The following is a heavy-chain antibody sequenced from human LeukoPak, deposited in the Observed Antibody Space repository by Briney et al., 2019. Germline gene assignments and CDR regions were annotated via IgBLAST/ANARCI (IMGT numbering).Heavy chain of an antibody. CDR2: ISSGGNS. J-gene: IGHJ4*02. V-gene: IGHV4-34*01. CDR3: ARLRDYYDSLD. D-gene: IGHD3-22*01. Sequence: SETLSLTCAVYGGSFSGYYWTWIRQSPGKGLEWIGEISSGGNSNENPSLKSRVTISIDTSRNQFSLKLTSVTAADTAVYYCARLRDYYDSLDWGQGTLVTVSS. CDR1: GGSFSGYY.